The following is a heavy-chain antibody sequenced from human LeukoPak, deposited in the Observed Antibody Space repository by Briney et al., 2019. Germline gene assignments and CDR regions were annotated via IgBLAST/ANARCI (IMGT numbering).Heavy chain of an antibody. D-gene: IGHD3-10*01. V-gene: IGHV4-34*01. CDR3: ARVGRGYYGSGSYYINYYYGMDV. Sequence: PSETLSLTCAVYGGSFSGYYWSWIRQPPGKGLEWIGEINHSRSTNYSPSLKSRVTISVDTSKNQFSLKLSSVTAADTAVYYCARVGRGYYGSGSYYINYYYGMDVWGQGTTVTVSS. J-gene: IGHJ6*02. CDR2: INHSRST. CDR1: GGSFSGYY.